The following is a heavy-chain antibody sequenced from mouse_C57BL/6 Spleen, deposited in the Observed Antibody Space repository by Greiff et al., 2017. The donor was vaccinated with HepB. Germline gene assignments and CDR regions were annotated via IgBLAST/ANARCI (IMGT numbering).Heavy chain of an antibody. J-gene: IGHJ2*01. D-gene: IGHD4-1*01. CDR1: GYTFTSYW. V-gene: IGHV1-52*01. CDR2: IDPSDSET. CDR3: ASGLTGTYFDY. Sequence: QVQLQQPGAELVRPGSSVKLSCKASGYTFTSYWMHWVKQRPIQGLEWIGNIDPSDSETHYNQKFKDKATLTVDKSSSTAYMQLSSLTSEDSAVYYCASGLTGTYFDYWGQGTTLTVSS.